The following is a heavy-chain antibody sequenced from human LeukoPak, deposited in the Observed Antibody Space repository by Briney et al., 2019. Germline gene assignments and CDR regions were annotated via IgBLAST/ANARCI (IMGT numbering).Heavy chain of an antibody. CDR3: TRYYDILTGPS. J-gene: IGHJ5*02. V-gene: IGHV3-73*01. D-gene: IGHD3-9*01. Sequence: PGGSLRLSCAASGFTFSGSAMHWVSQASGKGLEWVGRIRSKANSYATAYAASVKGRFTISRDDSKNTAYLQMNSLKTEDTAVYYCTRYYDILTGPSWGQGTLVTVSS. CDR1: GFTFSGSA. CDR2: IRSKANSYAT.